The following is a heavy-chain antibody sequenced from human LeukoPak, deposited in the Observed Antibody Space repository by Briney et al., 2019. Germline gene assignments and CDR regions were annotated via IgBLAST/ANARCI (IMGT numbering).Heavy chain of an antibody. D-gene: IGHD3-3*01. CDR1: RFTFRTYW. V-gene: IGHV3-74*01. CDR2: INSDGMRI. CDR3: ERVFLWSGNPLGY. J-gene: IGHJ4*02. Sequence: GGPLRLSCAASRFTFRTYWMHCVRHAPGKGRVWVSRINSDGMRIIYAHSVKGRFTISRDNAQNTLYLHKYSVRAQDTAVSISERVFLWSGNPLGYWGQGALVTVSS.